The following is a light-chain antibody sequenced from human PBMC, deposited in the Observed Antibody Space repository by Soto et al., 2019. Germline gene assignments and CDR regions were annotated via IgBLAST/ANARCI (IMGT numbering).Light chain of an antibody. Sequence: EIVLTQSPGTPSLSPGERATLSCGASQTVRNNYLAWYQQKPGQTPRLLIYGASTRATGIPARFSGSGSGTEFTLTISSLQSEDSAVYYCQQYNNWWTFGQGTKVDIK. CDR3: QQYNNWWT. J-gene: IGKJ1*01. CDR2: GAS. CDR1: QTVRNN. V-gene: IGKV3-15*01.